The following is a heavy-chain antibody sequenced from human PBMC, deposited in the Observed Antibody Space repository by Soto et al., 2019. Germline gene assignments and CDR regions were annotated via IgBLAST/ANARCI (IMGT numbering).Heavy chain of an antibody. CDR3: AREASGWPNDAFDI. CDR1: GFTVSSNY. CDR2: IYSGGST. J-gene: IGHJ3*02. D-gene: IGHD6-19*01. Sequence: GGSLRLSCAASGFTVSSNYMSWVRQAPGKGLEWVSVIYSGGSTYYADSVKGRFTISRDNSKNTLYLQMNSLRAEDTAVYYCAREASGWPNDAFDIWGQGTMVTVSS. V-gene: IGHV3-53*01.